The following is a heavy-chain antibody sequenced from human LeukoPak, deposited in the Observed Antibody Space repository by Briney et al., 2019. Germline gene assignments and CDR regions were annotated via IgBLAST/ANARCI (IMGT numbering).Heavy chain of an antibody. Sequence: SETLSLTCAVYGGSFSGYYWSWIRQPPGKGLEWIGEINHSGSTNYNPSLKSRVTISVDTSKNQFSLKLSSMTAADTAVYYCARGVGLEMATSYFDHWGQGTLVTVSS. CDR1: GGSFSGYY. V-gene: IGHV4-34*01. CDR3: ARGVGLEMATSYFDH. J-gene: IGHJ4*02. D-gene: IGHD5-24*01. CDR2: INHSGST.